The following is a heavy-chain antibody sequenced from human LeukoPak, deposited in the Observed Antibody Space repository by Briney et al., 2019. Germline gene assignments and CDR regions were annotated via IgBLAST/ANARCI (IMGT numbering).Heavy chain of an antibody. Sequence: GGSLRLSCAASGFTFSSYAMHWVRQAPGKGLEWVAVISYDGSNKYYADSVKGRFTISRDNAKNSLYLQMNSLRADDTAVYYCARVRGERSDWGDYYYYYMDVWGKGTTVTVSS. CDR3: ARVRGERSDWGDYYYYYMDV. CDR1: GFTFSSYA. J-gene: IGHJ6*03. V-gene: IGHV3-30*04. CDR2: ISYDGSNK. D-gene: IGHD2-21*02.